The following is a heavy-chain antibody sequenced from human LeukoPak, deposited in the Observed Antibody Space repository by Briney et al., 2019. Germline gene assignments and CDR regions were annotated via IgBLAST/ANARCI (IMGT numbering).Heavy chain of an antibody. J-gene: IGHJ4*02. CDR3: ARDVQDIVVSSAWYYFDY. Sequence: ASVKVSCKASGYTFTGYYMHWVQQAPGQGLEWMGRINPNSGGTNYAQKFQGRVTMTRDTSISTAYMELSRLRSDDTAVYYCARDVQDIVVSSAWYYFDYWGQGTLVTVSS. CDR2: INPNSGGT. D-gene: IGHD2-15*01. CDR1: GYTFTGYY. V-gene: IGHV1-2*06.